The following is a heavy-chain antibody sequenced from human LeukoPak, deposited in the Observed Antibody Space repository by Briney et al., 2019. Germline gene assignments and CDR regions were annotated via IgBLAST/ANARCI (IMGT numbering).Heavy chain of an antibody. CDR2: ISYSGST. D-gene: IGHD6-13*01. CDR3: ASGGSSSWYRWFDP. Sequence: SESLSLTCTVSGGTISSNSYYWGWIRQPPGQELEWIVDISYSGSTYYNPSLKSRVTISVDTTKNQFSLKLSSVTATDTAVYYCASGGSSSWYRWFDPWGQGTLVTVSS. J-gene: IGHJ5*02. V-gene: IGHV4-39*01. CDR1: GGTISSNSYY.